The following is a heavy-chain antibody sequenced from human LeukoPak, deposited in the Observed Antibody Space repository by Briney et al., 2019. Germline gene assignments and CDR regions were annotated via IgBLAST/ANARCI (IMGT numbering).Heavy chain of an antibody. CDR2: INSDGSST. D-gene: IGHD2-2*01. CDR3: APYLSVVVPGAQYGMDV. V-gene: IGHV3-74*01. J-gene: IGHJ6*02. CDR1: GFTFSSFW. Sequence: PGGSLRLSCGASGFTFSSFWMHWVRHAPGKGLVWVSRINSDGSSTSYADSVKGRFTISRDNAKNMLYLQMNSLRAEDTAVYYCAPYLSVVVPGAQYGMDVWGQGTTVTVSS.